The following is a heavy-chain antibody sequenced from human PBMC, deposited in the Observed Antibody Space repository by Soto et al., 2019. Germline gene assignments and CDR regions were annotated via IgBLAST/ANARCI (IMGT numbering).Heavy chain of an antibody. CDR3: ARTNQPCGDYGPWDC. D-gene: IGHD4-17*01. V-gene: IGHV1-69*01. CDR2: IIPILGTA. Sequence: QVQLVQSGAEVKKPGSSVRVSCKASGGTFSNFAISWVRQAPGQGVEWMGGIIPILGTANYAQKIQGRVTITADESTSTAYMELTSLRSEDTAVYYCARTNQPCGDYGPWDCWGQGTLVTVSS. J-gene: IGHJ4*02. CDR1: GGTFSNFA.